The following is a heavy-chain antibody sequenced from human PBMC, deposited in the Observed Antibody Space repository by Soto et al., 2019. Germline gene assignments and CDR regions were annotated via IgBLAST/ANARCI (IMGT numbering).Heavy chain of an antibody. J-gene: IGHJ4*02. CDR2: IYYSGST. D-gene: IGHD5-18*01. Sequence: TSETLSLTCTVSGGSIISSSYYWVWTRQPPGKGLEWIGSIYYSGSTYYNPSLKSRVTISVDTSKNQFSLKLSSVTAADTAVYYCARLSLIQLWLYYFDYWGQGTLVTVSS. CDR3: ARLSLIQLWLYYFDY. CDR1: GGSIISSSYY. V-gene: IGHV4-39*01.